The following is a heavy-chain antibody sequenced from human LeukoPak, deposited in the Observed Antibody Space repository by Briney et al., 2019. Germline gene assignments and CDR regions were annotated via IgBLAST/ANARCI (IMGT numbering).Heavy chain of an antibody. CDR2: INPNSGGT. J-gene: IGHJ3*02. CDR1: GYTFTGYY. D-gene: IGHD4-17*01. V-gene: IGHV1-2*02. CDR3: ARVVATGYGDYFDAFDI. Sequence: GASVKVSRKASGYTFTGYYMHWVRQAPGQGLEWMGWINPNSGGTNYAQKFQGRVTMTRDTSISTAYMELSRLRSDDTAVYYCARVVATGYGDYFDAFDIWGQGTMVTVSS.